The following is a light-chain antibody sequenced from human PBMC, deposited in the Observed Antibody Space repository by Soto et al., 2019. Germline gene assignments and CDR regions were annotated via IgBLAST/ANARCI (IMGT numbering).Light chain of an antibody. V-gene: IGKV3-20*01. CDR3: QYYGRSLTWT. CDR2: GAS. J-gene: IGKJ1*01. CDR1: QSVSSSY. Sequence: EIVLTQSPGTLSLSPGEGATLSCRASQSVSSSYLAWYQHKPGQAPRLLIYGASSRATGIPDRFSGSGSGTDFTLTISRLEPEDFAVYYCQYYGRSLTWTFGQGTKVEIK.